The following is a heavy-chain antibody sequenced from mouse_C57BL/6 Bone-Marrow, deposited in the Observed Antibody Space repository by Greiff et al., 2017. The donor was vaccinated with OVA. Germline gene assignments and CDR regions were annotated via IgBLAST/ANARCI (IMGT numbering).Heavy chain of an antibody. CDR1: GFTFSDYG. CDR2: ISSGSSTI. V-gene: IGHV5-17*01. Sequence: DVQLVESGGGLVKPGGSLKLSCAASGFTFSDYGMHWVRQAPEKGLEWVAYISSGSSTIYYADTVKGRFTISRDNAKNTLFLQMTSLRSEDTAMYYCARGWLLRSFAYWGQGTLVTVSA. J-gene: IGHJ3*01. D-gene: IGHD2-3*01. CDR3: ARGWLLRSFAY.